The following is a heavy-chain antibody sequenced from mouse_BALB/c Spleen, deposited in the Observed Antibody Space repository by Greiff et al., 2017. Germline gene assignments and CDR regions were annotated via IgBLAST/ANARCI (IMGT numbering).Heavy chain of an antibody. CDR2: IWGDGST. V-gene: IGHV2-6-7*01. D-gene: IGHD2-4*01. J-gene: IGHJ3*01. CDR3: AREKNDYGFAY. CDR1: GFSLTGYG. Sequence: QVQLKESGPGLVAPSQSLSITCTVSGFSLTGYGVNWVRQPPGKGLEWLGMIWGDGSTDYNSALKSRLSISKDNSKSQVFLKMNSLQTDDTARYYCAREKNDYGFAYWGQGTLVTVSA.